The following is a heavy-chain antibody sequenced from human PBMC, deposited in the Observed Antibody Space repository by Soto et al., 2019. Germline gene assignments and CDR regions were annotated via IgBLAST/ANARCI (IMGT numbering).Heavy chain of an antibody. V-gene: IGHV3-9*01. J-gene: IGHJ4*02. Sequence: GGSLRLSCAASGFTFDDYAMHWVRQAPGKGLEWVSGISRSSSSIGYADSVKGRFTISRDNAKNSLYLQMNSLRAEDTAVYYCAADQFVGATNNFDYWGQGTLVTVSS. CDR2: ISRSSSSI. CDR1: GFTFDDYA. CDR3: AADQFVGATNNFDY. D-gene: IGHD1-26*01.